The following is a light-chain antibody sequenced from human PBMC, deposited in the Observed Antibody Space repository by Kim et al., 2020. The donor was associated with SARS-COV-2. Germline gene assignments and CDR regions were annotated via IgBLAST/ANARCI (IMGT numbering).Light chain of an antibody. V-gene: IGLV3-19*01. Sequence: SSELTQDPSVSVALGQTVRITCQGDSLRSYYASWYQQKTGQAPILVMYGYTNRPSGIPDRFSGSSSGNTASLTITGAQAEDEAADYCNSRDTSGNVIFGGGTQLTVL. CDR2: GYT. CDR1: SLRSYY. CDR3: NSRDTSGNVI. J-gene: IGLJ2*01.